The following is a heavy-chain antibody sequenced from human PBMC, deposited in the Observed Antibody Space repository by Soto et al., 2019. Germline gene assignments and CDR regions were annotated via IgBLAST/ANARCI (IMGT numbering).Heavy chain of an antibody. V-gene: IGHV3-23*01. CDR3: AKDHDYIWGSYRPNIFDY. J-gene: IGHJ4*02. CDR2: ISGSGGST. D-gene: IGHD3-16*02. CDR1: GFTFSSYA. Sequence: GGSLRLSCAAFGFTFSSYAMSWVRQAPGKGLEWVSAISGSGGSTYYADSVKGRFTISRDNSKNTLYLQMNSLRAEDTAVFYCAKDHDYIWGSYRPNIFDYWGQGTLVTVSS.